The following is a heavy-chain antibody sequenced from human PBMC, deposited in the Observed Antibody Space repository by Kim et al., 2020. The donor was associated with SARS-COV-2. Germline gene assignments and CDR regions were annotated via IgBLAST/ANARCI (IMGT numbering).Heavy chain of an antibody. J-gene: IGHJ6*02. V-gene: IGHV4-31*03. CDR1: GGSISSGGYY. CDR2: IYYSGST. Sequence: SETLSLTCTVSGGSISSGGYYWSWIRQHPGKGLEWIGYIYYSGSTYYNPSLKSRVTISVDTSKNQFSLKLSSVTAADTAVYYCARGYSYGLYYYYGMDVWSQGTTVTVSS. CDR3: ARGYSYGLYYYYGMDV. D-gene: IGHD5-18*01.